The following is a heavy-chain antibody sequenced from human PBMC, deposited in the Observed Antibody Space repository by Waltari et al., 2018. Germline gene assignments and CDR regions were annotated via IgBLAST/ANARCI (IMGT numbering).Heavy chain of an antibody. D-gene: IGHD1-26*01. Sequence: QVQLQESGPGLVKPSETLSLTCAVSGYSISSGYYWGWIRQPPGKGLEWMGWINPNSGGTNYAQKFQGRVTMTRDTSISTAYMELSRLRSDDTAVYYCARSLGLVGAIPTYAFDIWGQGTMVTVSS. V-gene: IGHV1-2*02. CDR3: ARSLGLVGAIPTYAFDI. J-gene: IGHJ3*02. CDR1: GYSISSGYY. CDR2: INPNSGGT.